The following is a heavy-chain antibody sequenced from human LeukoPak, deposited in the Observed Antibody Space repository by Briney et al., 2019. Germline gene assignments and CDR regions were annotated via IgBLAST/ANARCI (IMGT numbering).Heavy chain of an antibody. CDR3: AGHHPRNTVDF. Sequence: KPSETLSLTCAVYGGSFSGYYWSWIRQPPGKGLEWIGEINHSGSTNYNPSLKSRVTISVDTSKNQFSLKLSSATAADTAVYYCAGHHPRNTVDFWGQGTLVTVSS. CDR1: GGSFSGYY. CDR2: INHSGST. J-gene: IGHJ4*02. D-gene: IGHD2/OR15-2a*01. V-gene: IGHV4-34*01.